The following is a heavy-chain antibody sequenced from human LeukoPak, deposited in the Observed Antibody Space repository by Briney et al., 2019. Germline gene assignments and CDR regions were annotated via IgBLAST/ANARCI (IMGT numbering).Heavy chain of an antibody. V-gene: IGHV4-59*01. CDR1: GGSIRSYY. J-gene: IGHJ3*02. CDR2: IHYSGST. Sequence: SETLSLTCTVSGGSIRSYYWSWIRQPPGKGPEWIGYIHYSGSTNYNPSLKSRVTISVDTSKNQFSLKLSSVTAADTAVYYCARDQTSKGDAFDIWGQGTMVTVSS. CDR3: ARDQTSKGDAFDI.